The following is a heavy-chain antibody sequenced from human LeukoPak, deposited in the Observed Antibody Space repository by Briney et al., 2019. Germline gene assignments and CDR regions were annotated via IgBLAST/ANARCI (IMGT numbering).Heavy chain of an antibody. CDR3: ARASPQYLGPRGFWSGSDAFDI. J-gene: IGHJ3*02. CDR2: INWNGGST. CDR1: GFTFDDYG. Sequence: GGSLRLSCAASGFTFDDYGMSWVRQAPGKGLEWVSGINWNGGSTGYADSVKGRFTISRDNAKNSLYLQMNSLRAEDTALYYCARASPQYLGPRGFWSGSDAFDIWGQGTMVTVSS. D-gene: IGHD3-3*01. V-gene: IGHV3-20*04.